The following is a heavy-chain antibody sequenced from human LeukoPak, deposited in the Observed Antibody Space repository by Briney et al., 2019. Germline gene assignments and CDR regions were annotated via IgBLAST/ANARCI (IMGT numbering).Heavy chain of an antibody. Sequence: PGGSLRLSCAASGFTFSSYAMSWVRQAPGKGLEWVSGISLDGATTYYAGSVEGRFTISRDNSKNTLYLQMNSLRADDTAVYYCAKDHGWLLYSWGQGTLVTVSS. J-gene: IGHJ4*02. CDR3: AKDHGWLLYS. CDR2: ISLDGATT. D-gene: IGHD3-9*01. V-gene: IGHV3-23*01. CDR1: GFTFSSYA.